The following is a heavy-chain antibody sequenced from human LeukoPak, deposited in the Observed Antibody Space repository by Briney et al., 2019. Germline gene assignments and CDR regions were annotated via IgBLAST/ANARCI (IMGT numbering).Heavy chain of an antibody. V-gene: IGHV3-21*01. J-gene: IGHJ4*02. Sequence: MTGGSLRLSCAASGFTFSSYSINWVRQAPGQGLEWVSSISSSSSYIYYADSVKGRFTISRDNSKNTLYLQMNSLRAEDTAVYYCARASMNCGGDCPIDYWGQGTLVTVSS. CDR2: ISSSSSYI. CDR3: ARASMNCGGDCPIDY. CDR1: GFTFSSYS. D-gene: IGHD2-21*02.